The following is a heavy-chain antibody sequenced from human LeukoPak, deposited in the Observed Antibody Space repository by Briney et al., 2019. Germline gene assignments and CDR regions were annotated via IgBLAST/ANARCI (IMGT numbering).Heavy chain of an antibody. Sequence: GGSLRLSCAASGFTFSSYAMSWVRQAPGKGLEWVSSISSSSSYIYYADSVKGRFTISRDNAKNSLYLQMNSLRAEDTAVYYCARDRGGYSYDWGQGTLVTVSS. J-gene: IGHJ4*02. D-gene: IGHD5-18*01. CDR3: ARDRGGYSYD. CDR1: GFTFSSYA. CDR2: ISSSSSYI. V-gene: IGHV3-21*01.